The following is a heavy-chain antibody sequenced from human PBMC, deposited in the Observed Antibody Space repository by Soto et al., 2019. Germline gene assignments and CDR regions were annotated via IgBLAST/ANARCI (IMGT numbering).Heavy chain of an antibody. Sequence: VQVSCKVSGYTLTVLSMHWVRQALGKGLACMGGFDPEDGETIYAQKFQGRVTMTEDTSTDTAYMELSSLRSEDTAVYYCATGIPWLRNGDPFVAAASPGGPFDYWGQGTLVTVSS. D-gene: IGHD6-13*01. CDR1: GYTLTVLS. V-gene: IGHV1-24*01. CDR2: FDPEDGET. CDR3: ATGIPWLRNGDPFVAAASPGGPFDY. J-gene: IGHJ4*02.